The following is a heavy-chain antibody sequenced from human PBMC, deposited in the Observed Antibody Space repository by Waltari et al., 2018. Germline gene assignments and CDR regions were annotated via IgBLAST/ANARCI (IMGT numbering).Heavy chain of an antibody. CDR2: ISAYNGNT. CDR1: GYTFTSYY. CDR3: ARTTSDPTFDY. D-gene: IGHD6-6*01. V-gene: IGHV1-18*04. J-gene: IGHJ4*02. Sequence: QVQLVQSGAEVKQPGASVRISCKASGYTFTSYYMHWVRQAPGQGLEWMGWISAYNGNTNYAQKLQGRVTMTTDTSTSTAYMELRSLRSDDTAVYYCARTTSDPTFDYWGQGTLVTVSS.